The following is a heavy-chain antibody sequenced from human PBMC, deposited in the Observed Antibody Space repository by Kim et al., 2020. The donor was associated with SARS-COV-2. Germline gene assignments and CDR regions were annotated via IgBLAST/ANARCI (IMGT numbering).Heavy chain of an antibody. CDR1: GGSINSYY. J-gene: IGHJ4*02. Sequence: SETLSLTCTVSGGSINSYYWSWIRQPPGKGLEWIGWIYYTGTTSYNPSLKSRIFMSVDTSKNQSSLKLSSVTAADTAVYYCARHFALDSRCKRNLGDLDYWGRGTLVTVSS. D-gene: IGHD3-22*01. V-gene: IGHV4-59*08. CDR3: ARHFALDSRCKRNLGDLDY. CDR2: IYYTGTT.